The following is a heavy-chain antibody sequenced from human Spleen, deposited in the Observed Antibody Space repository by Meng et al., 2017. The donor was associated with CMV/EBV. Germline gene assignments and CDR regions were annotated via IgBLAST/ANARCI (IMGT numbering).Heavy chain of an antibody. CDR1: GFIFSDHY. Sequence: GESLKISCAASGFIFSDHYMSWIRQAPGKGLEWVSYISTSGSTIYYADSVKGRFTISRDNAKNSLYLQMNSLKTEDTAVYYCTRLFGGDIPPAGWFDPWGQGTLVTVSS. V-gene: IGHV3-11*01. CDR2: ISTSGSTI. J-gene: IGHJ5*02. D-gene: IGHD2-21*01. CDR3: TRLFGGDIPPAGWFDP.